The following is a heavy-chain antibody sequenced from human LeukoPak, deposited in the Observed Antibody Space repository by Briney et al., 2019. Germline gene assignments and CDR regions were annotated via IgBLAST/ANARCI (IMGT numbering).Heavy chain of an antibody. J-gene: IGHJ4*02. CDR1: GYSFTSYW. D-gene: IGHD3-22*01. CDR3: ASAYYYDSSGYYYYFDY. CDR2: IYPGDSDT. V-gene: IGHV5-51*01. Sequence: GESLKISCKGSGYSFTSYWIGWVRQMPGKGLEWMGIIYPGDSDTRYSPSFQGQATISADKSISTAYLQWSSLKASDTAMYYCASAYYYDSSGYYYYFDYWGQGTLVTVSS.